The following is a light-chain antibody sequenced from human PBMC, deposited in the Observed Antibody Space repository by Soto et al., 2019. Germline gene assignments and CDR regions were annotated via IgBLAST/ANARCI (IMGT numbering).Light chain of an antibody. CDR1: QSLSSSF. Sequence: EIVLTQSPGTLSLSPGERAILSCRASQSLSSSFLAWYQQKPGQAPRLLIYSSSNRATGIPDRFSGGGSGTDFTLTISRLEPADFAVYYCQQYDNSPITFGQGTRREIK. CDR3: QQYDNSPIT. V-gene: IGKV3-20*01. CDR2: SSS. J-gene: IGKJ5*01.